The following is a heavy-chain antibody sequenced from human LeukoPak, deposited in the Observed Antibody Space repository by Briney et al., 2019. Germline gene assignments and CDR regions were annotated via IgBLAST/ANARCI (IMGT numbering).Heavy chain of an antibody. V-gene: IGHV1-69*04. CDR2: IIPILGIA. Sequence: SVKVSFKASGGTFSSYAISWVRQAPGQGLEWMGGIIPILGIANYAQKFQGRVTITADKSTSTAYMELSSLRSEDTAVYYCARGRGYSYPKDYYYSMDVWGQGTTVTVSS. CDR1: GGTFSSYA. D-gene: IGHD5-18*01. CDR3: ARGRGYSYPKDYYYSMDV. J-gene: IGHJ6*02.